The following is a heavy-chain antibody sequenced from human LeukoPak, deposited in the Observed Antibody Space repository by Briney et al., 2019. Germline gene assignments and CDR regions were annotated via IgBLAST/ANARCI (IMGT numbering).Heavy chain of an antibody. V-gene: IGHV1-24*01. CDR2: FDPEDGET. CDR3: ATYPEPVYGGNSHENFDY. CDR1: GYTLTELS. D-gene: IGHD4-23*01. Sequence: ASVKVSCKVSGYTLTELSMHWVRQAPGKGLEWMGGFDPEDGETIYAQKFQGRVTMTEDTSTDTAYMELSSLRSEDTAVYYCATYPEPVYGGNSHENFDYWGQGTLVTVSS. J-gene: IGHJ4*02.